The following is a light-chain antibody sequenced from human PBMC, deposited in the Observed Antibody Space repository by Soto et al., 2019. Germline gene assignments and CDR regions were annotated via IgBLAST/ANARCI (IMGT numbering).Light chain of an antibody. CDR2: GAS. CDR3: QQYGSSPYT. V-gene: IGKV3-20*01. J-gene: IGKJ2*01. CDR1: QSVSSSY. Sequence: EIVLTQSPGTLSLSPGERATLSCRAGQSVSSSYLAWYQHKPGQAPRLLIYGASSRATGIPDRFSGSGSGTDFSLSISRLEPEDFVVYYCQQYGSSPYTFGQGTKLEIK.